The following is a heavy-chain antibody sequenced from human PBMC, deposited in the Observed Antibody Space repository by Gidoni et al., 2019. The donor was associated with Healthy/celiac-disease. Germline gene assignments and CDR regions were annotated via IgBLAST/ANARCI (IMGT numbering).Heavy chain of an antibody. Sequence: DVRLVESGGGLVTPGGSVRLYCAASGSTFSSYSMNWVRQAPGKGLEWVSSISSSSSYIYYADSVKGRFTISRDNAKSSLYLQMNSLRAEDTAVYYCARGFGDSGSYYAFDIWGQGTMVTGSS. J-gene: IGHJ3*02. V-gene: IGHV3-21*01. CDR3: ARGFGDSGSYYAFDI. D-gene: IGHD1-26*01. CDR1: GSTFSSYS. CDR2: ISSSSSYI.